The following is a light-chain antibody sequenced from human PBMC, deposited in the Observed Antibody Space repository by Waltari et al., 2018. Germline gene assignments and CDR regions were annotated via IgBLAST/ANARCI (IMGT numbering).Light chain of an antibody. Sequence: AIQMTQSPPALSVSVGDRVTITFRASQDIRNDLGWYQQKPGQAPKLLIYGASSLQRGVPSRFSGSGSGTDFTLTISSLQPEDCATYYCLQDYTYPRTFGRGTRVEI. CDR1: QDIRND. J-gene: IGKJ1*01. CDR3: LQDYTYPRT. CDR2: GAS. V-gene: IGKV1-6*01.